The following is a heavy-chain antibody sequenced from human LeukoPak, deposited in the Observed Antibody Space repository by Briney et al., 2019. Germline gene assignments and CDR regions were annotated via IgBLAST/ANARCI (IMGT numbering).Heavy chain of an antibody. Sequence: GGSLRLSCAASGFTFSSYAMHWVRQAPGKGLEWVAVISYDGSNKYYADSVKGRFTISRDNSKNTLYLQMNSLGAEDTAVYYCASAVLRYFDWLLYPTPLDYWGQGTLVTVSS. J-gene: IGHJ4*02. CDR3: ASAVLRYFDWLLYPTPLDY. V-gene: IGHV3-30-3*01. CDR2: ISYDGSNK. D-gene: IGHD3-9*01. CDR1: GFTFSSYA.